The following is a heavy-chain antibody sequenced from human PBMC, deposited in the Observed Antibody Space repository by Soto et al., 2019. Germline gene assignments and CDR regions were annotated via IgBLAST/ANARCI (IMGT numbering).Heavy chain of an antibody. Sequence: EVQLVESGGGLVKPGGSLRLSCAASGFIFSKAWMSWVRQAPGKGLEWVGRIRSKTDGGTTDYAAPVKGRFTISRDDSKNTLYLQMNSLKTEDTAVYYCTTDPNDSSGYYYFDYWGQGTLVTVSS. V-gene: IGHV3-15*01. J-gene: IGHJ4*02. CDR3: TTDPNDSSGYYYFDY. CDR2: IRSKTDGGTT. D-gene: IGHD3-22*01. CDR1: GFIFSKAW.